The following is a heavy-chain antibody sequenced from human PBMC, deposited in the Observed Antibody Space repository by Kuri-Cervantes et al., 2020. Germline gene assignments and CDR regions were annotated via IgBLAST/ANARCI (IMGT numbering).Heavy chain of an antibody. CDR1: GFIFNNYW. CDR2: INQDGSEK. Sequence: GESLKISCAASGFIFNNYWMSWVRQTPGKGLEWVADINQDGSEKVYVDSLKGRFTISRDNAKNSLYLQLNSLTAEDTAVYYCARLSTAVTGIWGQGTLVTVSS. D-gene: IGHD2-21*02. J-gene: IGHJ4*02. CDR3: ARLSTAVTGI. V-gene: IGHV3-7*01.